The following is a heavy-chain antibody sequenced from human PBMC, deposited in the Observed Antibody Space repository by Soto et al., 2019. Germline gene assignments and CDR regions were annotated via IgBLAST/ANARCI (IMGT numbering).Heavy chain of an antibody. CDR1: GASIKSRNYF. Sequence: QLQLQETGPGLVKPSETLSLTCTVSGASIKSRNYFWGWIRQPPGKGLEFVGSIHSSGGTYYNPSLKSRVTVSVDLSNSHFSLSLKSLTATGTAVYYCGRLAEAATGHTDFDFWGQGTLVTVSS. D-gene: IGHD2-15*01. J-gene: IGHJ4*02. CDR3: GRLAEAATGHTDFDF. V-gene: IGHV4-39*02. CDR2: IHSSGGT.